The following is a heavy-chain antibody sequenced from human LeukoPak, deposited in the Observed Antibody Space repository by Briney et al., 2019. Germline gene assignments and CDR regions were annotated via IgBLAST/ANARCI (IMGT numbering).Heavy chain of an antibody. CDR2: IYYSGST. V-gene: IGHV4-59*11. CDR3: ARGSEYGSGSYYNGGSEHYFDY. Sequence: PSETLSLTCTVPGGSISSHYWSWIRQPPGKGLEWIGYIYYSGSTNYNPPLKSRVTISVDTSKNQFSLKLSSVTAADTAVYYCARGSEYGSGSYYNGGSEHYFDYWGQGTLVTVSS. J-gene: IGHJ4*02. CDR1: GGSISSHY. D-gene: IGHD3-10*01.